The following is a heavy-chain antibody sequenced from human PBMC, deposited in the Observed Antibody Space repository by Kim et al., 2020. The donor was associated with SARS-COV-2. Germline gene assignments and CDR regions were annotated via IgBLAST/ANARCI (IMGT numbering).Heavy chain of an antibody. V-gene: IGHV3-15*01. Sequence: GGSLRLSCAASGFTFSNAWMSWVRQAPGKGLEWVGRIKSKTDGGTTDYAAPVKGRFTISRDDSKNTLYLQMNSLKTEDTAVYYCTTDRWITMVRGVPDYYYYYGMDVWGQGTTVTVSS. D-gene: IGHD3-10*01. J-gene: IGHJ6*02. CDR3: TTDRWITMVRGVPDYYYYYGMDV. CDR2: IKSKTDGGTT. CDR1: GFTFSNAW.